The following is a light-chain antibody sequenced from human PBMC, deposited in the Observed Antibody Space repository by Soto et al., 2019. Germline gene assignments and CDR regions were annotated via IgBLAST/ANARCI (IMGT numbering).Light chain of an antibody. V-gene: IGKV1-5*03. CDR1: QNIISW. CDR3: QQYLSFPLI. J-gene: IGKJ4*01. Sequence: EIQVAPSPSPLSAFLREKDTITFPARQNIISWLAWYQQKPGIAPKLLIYKASSLESGVPSRFSGSGSGTEFTLTISSLQPDDFATYYCQQYLSFPLIFGGGTKVDIK. CDR2: KAS.